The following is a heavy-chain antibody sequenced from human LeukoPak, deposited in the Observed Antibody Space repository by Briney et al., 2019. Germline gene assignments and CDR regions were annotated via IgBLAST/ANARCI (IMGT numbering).Heavy chain of an antibody. Sequence: GESLKISCKGSGYSFTSYWIGWVRQMPGKGLEWMGIIYPGDSDTRYSPSFQGQVTISADKSISTAYLQWSSLKASDTAMYYCARHLPEQILTGSTGLWELYYYMDVWGKGTTVTISS. V-gene: IGHV5-51*01. J-gene: IGHJ6*03. CDR1: GYSFTSYW. CDR2: IYPGDSDT. CDR3: ARHLPEQILTGSTGLWELYYYMDV. D-gene: IGHD3-9*01.